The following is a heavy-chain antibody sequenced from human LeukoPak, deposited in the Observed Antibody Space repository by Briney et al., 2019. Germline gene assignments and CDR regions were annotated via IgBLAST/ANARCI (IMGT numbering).Heavy chain of an antibody. CDR2: IYYSGST. J-gene: IGHJ1*01. CDR1: GGSISSSSYY. D-gene: IGHD6-13*01. CDR3: ASSVIISSSWYAEYFQH. V-gene: IGHV4-39*01. Sequence: PSETLSLTCTVSGGSISSSSYYWGWIRQPPGKGLEWIGSIYYSGSTYYNPSLKSRVTISVDTSKNQFSLKLSSVTAADTAVYYCASSVIISSSWYAEYFQHWGQGTLVTVSS.